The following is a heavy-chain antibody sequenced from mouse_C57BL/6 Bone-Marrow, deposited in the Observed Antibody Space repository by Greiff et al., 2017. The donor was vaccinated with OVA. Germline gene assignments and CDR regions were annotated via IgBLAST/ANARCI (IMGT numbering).Heavy chain of an antibody. Sequence: EVQRVESGAELVKPGASVKLSCTASGFNIKDYYMHWVKQRTEQGLEWIGRIDPEDGETKYAPKFQGKATITADTSSNTAYLQLSSLTSEDTAVYYCARDYDYDVGGAWFAYWGQGTLVTVSA. CDR1: GFNIKDYY. CDR2: IDPEDGET. J-gene: IGHJ3*01. V-gene: IGHV14-2*01. D-gene: IGHD2-4*01. CDR3: ARDYDYDVGGAWFAY.